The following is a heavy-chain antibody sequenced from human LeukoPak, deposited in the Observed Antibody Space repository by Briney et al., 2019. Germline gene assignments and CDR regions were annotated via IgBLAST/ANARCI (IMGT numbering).Heavy chain of an antibody. Sequence: KPSETLPLTCTVSGYSISSGYYWGWIRQPPGKGLEWIGSIYHSGSTYYNPSLKSRVTISVDTSKNQFSLKLSSVTAADTAVYYCASTVPYSGWYINWFDPWGQGTLVTVSS. V-gene: IGHV4-38-2*02. CDR2: IYHSGST. CDR3: ASTVPYSGWYINWFDP. J-gene: IGHJ5*02. CDR1: GYSISSGYY. D-gene: IGHD6-13*01.